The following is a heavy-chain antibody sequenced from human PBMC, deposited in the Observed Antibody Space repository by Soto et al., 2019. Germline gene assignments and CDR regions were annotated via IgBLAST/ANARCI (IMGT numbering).Heavy chain of an antibody. Sequence: GGSLRLSCAASGFTFSSYWMSWVRQAPGKGLEWVANIKQDGSEKYYVDSVKGRFTISRDNAKNSLYLQMNSLRAEETDVYYSGRAIVVVPAAQCWSDPWGQGTLVTVSS. D-gene: IGHD2-2*01. CDR2: IKQDGSEK. CDR3: GRAIVVVPAAQCWSDP. J-gene: IGHJ5*02. CDR1: GFTFSSYW. V-gene: IGHV3-7*04.